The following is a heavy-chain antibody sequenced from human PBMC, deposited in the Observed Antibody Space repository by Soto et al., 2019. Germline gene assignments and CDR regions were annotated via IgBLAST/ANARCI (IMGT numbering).Heavy chain of an antibody. D-gene: IGHD3-3*02. V-gene: IGHV3-30*04. Sequence: QVQLVESGGGVVQPGRSLRLSCAASGFTCSSYAIHWVRQAPGKGLQWVAVISSDGKHKYYADSVKGRFTISRDNSNDTLYLQMNSLRTEDTAVYYCAREYISFVPRGMDGWGQVTTVTVYS. CDR3: AREYISFVPRGMDG. CDR2: ISSDGKHK. CDR1: GFTCSSYA. J-gene: IGHJ6*02.